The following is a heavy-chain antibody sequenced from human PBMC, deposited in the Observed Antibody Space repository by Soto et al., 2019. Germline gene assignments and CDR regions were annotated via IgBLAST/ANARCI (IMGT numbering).Heavy chain of an antibody. CDR2: ISYDGNNK. CDR3: ARDYYYDGKGYFDY. J-gene: IGHJ4*02. D-gene: IGHD3-22*01. V-gene: IGHV3-30-3*01. CDR1: GFTFSSFA. Sequence: QVQLVESGGGVVQPGRSLRLSCAASGFTFSSFAMHWVRQAPGKGLEWVAIISYDGNNKYYAGSVKGRFTISRDNSKNTLYLQVNSLRPQDTAVYYCARDYYYDGKGYFDYWVQGTLVTVSS.